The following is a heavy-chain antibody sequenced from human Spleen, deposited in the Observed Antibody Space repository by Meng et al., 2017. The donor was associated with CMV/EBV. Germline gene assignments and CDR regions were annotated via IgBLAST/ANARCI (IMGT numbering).Heavy chain of an antibody. Sequence: GESLKISCAASGFTFSSHSMSWVRQAPGKGLEWVSSISSSGSYIYYADSVRGRFTISRDNAKSLVYLQMNRLRAEDTAAYYCATYYYGSGSYYNSPGYYYGMDVWGQGATVTVSS. CDR3: ATYYYGSGSYYNSPGYYYGMDV. CDR2: ISSSGSYI. V-gene: IGHV3-21*01. CDR1: GFTFSSHS. D-gene: IGHD3-10*01. J-gene: IGHJ6*02.